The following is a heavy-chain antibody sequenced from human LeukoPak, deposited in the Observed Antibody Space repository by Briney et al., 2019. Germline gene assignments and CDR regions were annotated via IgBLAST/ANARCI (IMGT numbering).Heavy chain of an antibody. J-gene: IGHJ4*02. CDR3: ARTTGYYYDSSGRALDY. CDR2: LYYSGTT. D-gene: IGHD3-22*01. Sequence: PSETLSLTCTVSGGSISSGGYYWSWIRQHPGKGLEWIGSLYYSGTTDYNPSLKSRVTISVDKSKNQFSLKLSSVTAADTAVYYCARTTGYYYDSSGRALDYWGQGTLVTVSS. V-gene: IGHV4-39*07. CDR1: GGSISSGGYY.